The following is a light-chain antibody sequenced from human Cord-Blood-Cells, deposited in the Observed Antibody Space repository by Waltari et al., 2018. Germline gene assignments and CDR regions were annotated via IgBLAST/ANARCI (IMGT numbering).Light chain of an antibody. Sequence: EIVVTLSLAPLSVSLSESATHTCRASQSVSSNLAWYQQKPGQAPRLLIYGASTRATGIPARFSGSGSGTEFTLTISSLQSEDFAVYYCQQYNNWPALTFGGGTKVEIK. J-gene: IGKJ4*01. V-gene: IGKV3-15*01. CDR3: QQYNNWPALT. CDR2: GAS. CDR1: QSVSSN.